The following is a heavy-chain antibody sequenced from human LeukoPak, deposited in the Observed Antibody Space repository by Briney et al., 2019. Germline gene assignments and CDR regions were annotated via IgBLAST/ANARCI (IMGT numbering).Heavy chain of an antibody. J-gene: IGHJ5*02. V-gene: IGHV4-4*07. CDR3: ARDWGCSSTSCYYWFDP. D-gene: IGHD2-2*01. Sequence: PSETLSLTCTVSGGSISSYYWSRIRQPAGKGLEWIGRIYTSGSTNYNPSLKSRVTMSVDTSKNQFSLKLSSVTAADTAVYYCARDWGCSSTSCYYWFDPWGQGTLVTVSS. CDR2: IYTSGST. CDR1: GGSISSYY.